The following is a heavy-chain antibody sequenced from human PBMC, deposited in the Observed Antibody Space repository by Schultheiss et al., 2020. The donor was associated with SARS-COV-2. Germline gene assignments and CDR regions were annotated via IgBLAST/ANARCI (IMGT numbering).Heavy chain of an antibody. V-gene: IGHV3-15*01. D-gene: IGHD5-18*01. CDR1: GASISSSNW. CDR2: IKSKTDGGTT. Sequence: GGSLRLSCAVSGASISSSNWWSWVRQPPGKGLEWVGRIKSKTDGGTTDYAAPVKGRFTISRDDSKNTLYLQMNSLKTEDTAVYYCAGIYVDTSMGGVDYYYGMDVWGQGTTVTVSS. J-gene: IGHJ6*02. CDR3: AGIYVDTSMGGVDYYYGMDV.